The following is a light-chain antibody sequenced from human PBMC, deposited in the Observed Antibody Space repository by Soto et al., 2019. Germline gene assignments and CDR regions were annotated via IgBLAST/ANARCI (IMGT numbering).Light chain of an antibody. Sequence: DIQMTQSPSSVSAPVGDRVTITCRASQGIISTWFAWYQQKTWKAPMILIYAASSLQSGVPSRFSGSGSGTDFTLSISSLQPEDFATYYWLQANSFRAYTFGQGNKLQMK. V-gene: IGKV1-12*01. CDR2: AAS. CDR3: LQANSFRAYT. CDR1: QGIISTW. J-gene: IGKJ2*01.